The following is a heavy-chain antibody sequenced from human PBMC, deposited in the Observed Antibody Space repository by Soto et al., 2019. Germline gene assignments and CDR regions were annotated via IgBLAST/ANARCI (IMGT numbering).Heavy chain of an antibody. J-gene: IGHJ5*02. V-gene: IGHV4-30-2*01. CDR2: IYHSGST. CDR3: ARGTPLFYDSSGFTRPANWFDP. D-gene: IGHD3-22*01. CDR1: GGSISSGGYS. Sequence: TLSLTCAFSGGSISSGGYSWIWIRQPPGKGREWIGYIYHSGSTYYNPSLKSRVTISVDRSKNQFSLKLSSVTAADTAVYYCARGTPLFYDSSGFTRPANWFDPWGQGTLVTVSS.